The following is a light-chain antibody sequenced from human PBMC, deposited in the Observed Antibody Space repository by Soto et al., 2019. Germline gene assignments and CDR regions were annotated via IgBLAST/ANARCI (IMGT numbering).Light chain of an antibody. V-gene: IGKV3D-20*02. Sequence: EVVMTQSPATLSVSPGGRATLSCRASQSISDTLAWYQQKPGQAPRLLIYGASSRATGIPDRFSGSGSGTDFTLTISRLEPEDFAVYYCQQRSNWPITFGQGTRLEIK. CDR2: GAS. CDR3: QQRSNWPIT. CDR1: QSISDT. J-gene: IGKJ5*01.